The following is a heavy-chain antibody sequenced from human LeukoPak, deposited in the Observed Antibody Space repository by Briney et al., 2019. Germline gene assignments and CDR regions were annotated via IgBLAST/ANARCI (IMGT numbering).Heavy chain of an antibody. CDR1: GGPISSYY. D-gene: IGHD3-3*01. CDR3: ARDRVRDYDFWSGHEYYFDY. CDR2: IYYGGST. V-gene: IGHV4-59*12. Sequence: PSETLSLTCTVSGGPISSYYWSWVRQPPGKGLGWIGYIYYGGSTNYNPSLKSRVTISVDTSKNQFSLKLSSVTAADTAVYYCARDRVRDYDFWSGHEYYFDYWGQGTLVTVSS. J-gene: IGHJ4*02.